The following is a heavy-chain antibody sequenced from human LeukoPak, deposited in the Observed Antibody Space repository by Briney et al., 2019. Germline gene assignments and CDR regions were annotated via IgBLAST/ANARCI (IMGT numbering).Heavy chain of an antibody. Sequence: GASVKVSXKASGYTFTGYYMHWVRQAPGQGLEWMGRINPNSGGTNYAQKLQGRVTMTTDTSTSTAYMDLRSLRSDDTAVYYCAILSGGSVRDLHDAFDIWGQGTMVTVSS. CDR2: INPNSGGT. V-gene: IGHV1-2*06. CDR1: GYTFTGYY. D-gene: IGHD1-26*01. CDR3: AILSGGSVRDLHDAFDI. J-gene: IGHJ3*02.